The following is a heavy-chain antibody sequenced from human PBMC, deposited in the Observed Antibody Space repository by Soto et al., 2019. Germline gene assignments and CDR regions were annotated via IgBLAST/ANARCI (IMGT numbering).Heavy chain of an antibody. D-gene: IGHD6-6*01. J-gene: IGHJ4*02. CDR1: GGSISSGGYY. Sequence: QVQLQESGPGLVKPSQTLSLTCTVSGGSISSGGYYWSWIRQHPGKGLEWIGYIYYSGSTNYNPSLKSRVTIAVDTSKNQFSLKLSSVTAADTAVYYCERSAYSSSLVDYWGQGTLVTVSS. CDR2: IYYSGST. V-gene: IGHV4-31*03. CDR3: ERSAYSSSLVDY.